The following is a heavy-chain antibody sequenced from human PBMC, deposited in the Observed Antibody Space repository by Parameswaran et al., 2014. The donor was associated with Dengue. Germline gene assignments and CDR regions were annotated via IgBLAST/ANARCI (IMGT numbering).Heavy chain of an antibody. CDR3: ARDLGDIVVVPAASDYYYGMDV. D-gene: IGHD2-2*01. J-gene: IGHJ6*02. V-gene: IGHV3-7*01. CDR2: IKQDGSEK. Sequence: RWIRQPPGKGLEWVANIKQDGSEKYYVDSVKGRFTISRDNAKNSLYLQMNSLRAEDTAVYYCARDLGDIVVVPAASDYYYGMDVWGQGTTVTVSS.